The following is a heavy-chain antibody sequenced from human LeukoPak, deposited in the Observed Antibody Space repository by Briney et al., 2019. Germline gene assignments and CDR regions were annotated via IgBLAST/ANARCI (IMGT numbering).Heavy chain of an antibody. V-gene: IGHV4-39*01. D-gene: IGHD3-22*01. CDR1: GGSISTTYYY. CDR2: IYYNGNT. J-gene: IGHJ4*02. Sequence: SETLSLTCTVSGGSISTTYYYWGWIRQPPGKGLEWIGNIYYNGNTYYKSSLKSRLTISVDTSKNQFSLKLSSVTAADTAIYYCGGLAREGYYDSTGYNFDNWGQGTLVSVSS. CDR3: GGLAREGYYDSTGYNFDN.